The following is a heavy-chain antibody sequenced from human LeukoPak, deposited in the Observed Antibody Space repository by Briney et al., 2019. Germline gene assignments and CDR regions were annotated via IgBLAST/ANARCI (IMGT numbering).Heavy chain of an antibody. Sequence: ASVKVSCKASGYTFTSYDINWVRQATGQGLEWMGWMNPNSGNTGYAQKFQGRVTMTRNTSISTAYMELSSLRSEDTAVYYCARDNYYDSSGYPRYYYYMDVWGKGTTVTISS. CDR2: MNPNSGNT. D-gene: IGHD3-22*01. V-gene: IGHV1-8*01. CDR1: GYTFTSYD. CDR3: ARDNYYDSSGYPRYYYYMDV. J-gene: IGHJ6*03.